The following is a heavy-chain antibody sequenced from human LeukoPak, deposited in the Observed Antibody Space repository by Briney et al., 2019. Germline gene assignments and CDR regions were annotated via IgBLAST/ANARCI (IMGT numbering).Heavy chain of an antibody. D-gene: IGHD2-2*01. CDR3: ARTPCSRASCYDGRGNAFDV. Sequence: SETLSLTCAVSGASISHYYWSWIRQPPGKGPEWLGYIYGNGTTYYNPSLMSRVTMSVDTSRRHFSLILRSVTAADTAVYYGARTPCSRASCYDGRGNAFDVWGRGTGVTVS. CDR1: GASISHYY. CDR2: IYGNGTT. J-gene: IGHJ3*01. V-gene: IGHV4-4*09.